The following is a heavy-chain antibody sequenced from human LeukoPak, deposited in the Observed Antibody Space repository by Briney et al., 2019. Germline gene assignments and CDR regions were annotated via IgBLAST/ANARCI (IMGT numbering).Heavy chain of an antibody. Sequence: PSGTLSLTCTVSGGSISSSSYYWGWIRQPPGKGLEWIGSIYYSGSTYYNPSLKSRVTISVDTSKNQFSLKLSSVTAADTAVYYCARPLYSSSAHFDYWGQGTLVTVSS. V-gene: IGHV4-39*01. CDR2: IYYSGST. D-gene: IGHD6-6*01. CDR1: GGSISSSSYY. CDR3: ARPLYSSSAHFDY. J-gene: IGHJ4*02.